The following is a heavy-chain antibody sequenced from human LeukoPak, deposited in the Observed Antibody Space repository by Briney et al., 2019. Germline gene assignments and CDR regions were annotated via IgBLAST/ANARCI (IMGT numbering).Heavy chain of an antibody. CDR2: IFSSGST. J-gene: IGHJ4*02. CDR1: GGSISGYY. V-gene: IGHV4-59*12. CDR3: ARGIYGVYYFDY. D-gene: IGHD4-17*01. Sequence: SETLSLTCTVSGGSISGYYWSWIRQPPGKGLEWIGYIFSSGSTNYNPSLKSRVTIAVDTSKNQFSLRLSSVTAADTAMYYCARGIYGVYYFDYWGQGALVTVSS.